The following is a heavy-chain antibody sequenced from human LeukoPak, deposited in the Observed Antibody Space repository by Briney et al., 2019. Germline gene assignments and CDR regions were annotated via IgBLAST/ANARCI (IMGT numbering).Heavy chain of an antibody. V-gene: IGHV4-39*01. D-gene: IGHD6-13*01. CDR3: ARHIGGSSRSDY. CDR1: GGSIISSSYY. J-gene: IGHJ4*02. Sequence: PSETLSLTCTVSGGSIISSSYYWVWIRQPPGKGLEWIGNTHSSGTTHYDPSLRSRVTISLDMSKNQFSLTLTSVTATDTAVYYCARHIGGSSRSDYWGQGTLVSVSS. CDR2: THSSGTT.